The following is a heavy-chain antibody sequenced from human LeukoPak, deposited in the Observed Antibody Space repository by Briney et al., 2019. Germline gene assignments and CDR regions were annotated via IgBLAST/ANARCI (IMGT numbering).Heavy chain of an antibody. CDR1: GFTFSSYT. CDR3: ARDGGSWYVFPLY. J-gene: IGHJ4*02. CDR2: ITTGDGNT. Sequence: GGSLRLSCTASGFTFSSYTMTWVRQAPGKGLKWVSTITTGDGNTYYADSVKGRFTISRDNAKNSLYLQMNSLRAEDTAVYYCARDGGSWYVFPLYWGQGTLVTVSS. V-gene: IGHV3-21*01. D-gene: IGHD6-13*01.